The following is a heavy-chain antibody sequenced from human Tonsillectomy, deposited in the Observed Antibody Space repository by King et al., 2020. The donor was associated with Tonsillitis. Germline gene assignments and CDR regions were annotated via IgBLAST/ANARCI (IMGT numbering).Heavy chain of an antibody. V-gene: IGHV4-61*01. CDR2: IYYSGST. Sequence: QLQESGPGLVKPSETLSLTCTVSGGSVSSGSYYWSWIRQPPGKGLEWIGDIYYSGSTNYNPSLKSRVTISVDTSKNQFSLKLSSVTAADTAVYYCARDLFSSSWYDVRYYYYGMDVWGQGTTVTVSS. CDR1: GGSVSSGSYY. D-gene: IGHD6-13*01. J-gene: IGHJ6*02. CDR3: ARDLFSSSWYDVRYYYYGMDV.